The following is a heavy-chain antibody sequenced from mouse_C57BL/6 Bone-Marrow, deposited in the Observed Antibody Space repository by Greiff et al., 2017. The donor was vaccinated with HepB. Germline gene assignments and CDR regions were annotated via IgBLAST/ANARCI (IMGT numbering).Heavy chain of an antibody. D-gene: IGHD1-1*01. CDR1: GYTFTSYW. Sequence: VKLQQPGAELVRPGSSVKLSCKASGYTFTSYWMHWVKQRPIQGLEWIGNIDPSDSETHYNQKFKDKATLTVDKSSSTAYMQLSSLTSEDSAVYYCARRVGSSLDYWGQGTTLTVSS. V-gene: IGHV1-52*01. J-gene: IGHJ2*01. CDR3: ARRVGSSLDY. CDR2: IDPSDSET.